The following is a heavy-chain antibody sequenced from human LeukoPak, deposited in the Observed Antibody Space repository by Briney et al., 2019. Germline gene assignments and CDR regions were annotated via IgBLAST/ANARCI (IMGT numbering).Heavy chain of an antibody. J-gene: IGHJ4*02. Sequence: PGGSLRLSCAASGFTFSSYAMHWVRQAPGKGLEWVAVISYDGSNKYYADSVKGRFTISRDNSKNTLYLQMNSLRAEDTAVYYCARDGANDYGVYLSYFDYWGQGTLVTVS. D-gene: IGHD4-17*01. CDR1: GFTFSSYA. CDR2: ISYDGSNK. CDR3: ARDGANDYGVYLSYFDY. V-gene: IGHV3-30-3*01.